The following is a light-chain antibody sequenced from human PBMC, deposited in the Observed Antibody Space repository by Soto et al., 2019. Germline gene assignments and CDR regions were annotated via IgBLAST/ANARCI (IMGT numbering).Light chain of an antibody. J-gene: IGKJ5*01. CDR1: QSITNY. V-gene: IGKV4-1*01. CDR2: WTS. CDR3: QQYWSDPT. Sequence: DIQMTPSPSSLSASVGDTVAITCRASQSITNYLTWFQQKPGQPLRLLIYWTSIRGSGVPDRFIGSGSGTDFALTINGLQAEDVAVYYCQQYWSDPTFGQGTRLEIK.